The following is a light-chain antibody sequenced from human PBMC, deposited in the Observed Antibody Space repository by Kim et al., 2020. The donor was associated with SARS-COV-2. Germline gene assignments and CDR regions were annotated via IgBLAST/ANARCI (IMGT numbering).Light chain of an antibody. CDR1: QGISSY. V-gene: IGKV1-8*01. CDR2: AAS. J-gene: IGKJ5*01. Sequence: STGGRVTITCRASQGISSYLAWYQQKPGKAPKLLIYAASTLQSGVPSRFSGSGSGTDFTLTISCLQSEDFATYYCQQYYSYPSITFGQGTRLEIK. CDR3: QQYYSYPSIT.